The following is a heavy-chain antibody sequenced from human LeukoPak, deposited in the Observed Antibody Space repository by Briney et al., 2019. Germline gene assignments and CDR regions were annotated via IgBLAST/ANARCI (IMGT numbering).Heavy chain of an antibody. J-gene: IGHJ3*02. Sequence: SETLSLTCTLSGGSISTYYWSWIRQPPGKGLEWIGYIYYSGSTNNNPSLKSRVTISVDTSKNQFSLKLSSVTAADTAVYYCARIRAYGGTSPRAFDIWGQGTVVTVSS. D-gene: IGHD4-23*01. V-gene: IGHV4-59*01. CDR3: ARIRAYGGTSPRAFDI. CDR2: IYYSGST. CDR1: GGSISTYY.